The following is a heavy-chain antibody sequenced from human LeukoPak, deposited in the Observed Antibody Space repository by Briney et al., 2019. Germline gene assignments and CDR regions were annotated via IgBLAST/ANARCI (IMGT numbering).Heavy chain of an antibody. Sequence: ETLSLTCAVFGGSISSNSYYWGWIRQPPGKGLEWIGNIYHSGSTYYNPSLKSRVTISVDTSKNQFSLKLSSVTAADTAVYYCGRPLSYYSDSSGDDAFDIWGQGTMVTVSS. J-gene: IGHJ3*02. CDR2: IYHSGST. CDR1: GGSISSNSYY. CDR3: GRPLSYYSDSSGDDAFDI. D-gene: IGHD3-22*01. V-gene: IGHV4-39*07.